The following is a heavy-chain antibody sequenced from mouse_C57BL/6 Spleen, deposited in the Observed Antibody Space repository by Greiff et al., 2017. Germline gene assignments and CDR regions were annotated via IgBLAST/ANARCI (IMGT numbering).Heavy chain of an antibody. CDR2: IYPGDGDT. CDR1: GYAFSSYW. CDR3: AREDYGSRYYAIDY. Sequence: VQLQQSGAELVKPGASVKISCKASGYAFSSYWMNWVKQRPGKGLEWIGQIYPGDGDTNYNGKFRGKATLTADKSSSTAYMQLSSLTSEDSAVYFCAREDYGSRYYAIDYWGQGTSVTVSS. D-gene: IGHD1-1*01. J-gene: IGHJ4*01. V-gene: IGHV1-80*01.